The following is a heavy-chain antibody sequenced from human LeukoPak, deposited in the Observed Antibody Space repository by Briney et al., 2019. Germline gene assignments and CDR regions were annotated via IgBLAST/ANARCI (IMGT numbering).Heavy chain of an antibody. V-gene: IGHV3-48*04. J-gene: IGHJ6*04. Sequence: GGSLRLSCAASGFTFSSYSMNWVRQAPGKGLEWVSYISSSSSTIYYADSVKGRFTISRDNAKNSLYLQMNSLRAEDMALYYCAKGFSSGWLSEYFQHWGKGTTVTVSS. CDR3: AKGFSSGWLSEYFQH. CDR1: GFTFSSYS. D-gene: IGHD6-19*01. CDR2: ISSSSSTI.